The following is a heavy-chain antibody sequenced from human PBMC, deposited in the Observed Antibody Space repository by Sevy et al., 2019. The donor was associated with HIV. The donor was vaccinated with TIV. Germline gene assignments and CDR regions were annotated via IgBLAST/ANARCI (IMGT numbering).Heavy chain of an antibody. CDR3: ATDHPPEQLVSDY. Sequence: GGSLRLSCAASGFAFGTYAMNWVRQAPGKGLEWVGRIESKIDGGTIYYAAPVKGRFSISRDDSKNTLFLQMNSLKTEDTAVYYCATDHPPEQLVSDYWGQGTLVTVSS. CDR2: IESKIDGGTI. J-gene: IGHJ4*02. D-gene: IGHD6-6*01. V-gene: IGHV3-15*04. CDR1: GFAFGTYA.